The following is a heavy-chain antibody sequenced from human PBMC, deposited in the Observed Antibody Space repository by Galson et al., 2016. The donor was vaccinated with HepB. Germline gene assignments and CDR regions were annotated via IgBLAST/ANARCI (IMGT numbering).Heavy chain of an antibody. CDR1: GFTFSSYW. D-gene: IGHD2-15*01. J-gene: IGHJ3*02. CDR3: ARPGYCSGSSCYVPFDI. Sequence: SLRLSCAASGFTFSSYWMNWVRQAPGKELVWVSRINNDGSNTTYADSVKGRFTISRDNAKNTLYLQMNSLRAEDTAVYYCARPGYCSGSSCYVPFDIWGQGTMATVSS. CDR2: INNDGSNT. V-gene: IGHV3-74*03.